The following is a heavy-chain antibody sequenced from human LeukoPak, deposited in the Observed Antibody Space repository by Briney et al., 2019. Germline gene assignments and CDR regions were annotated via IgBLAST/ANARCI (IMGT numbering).Heavy chain of an antibody. V-gene: IGHV4-59*01. CDR1: GGSISSYY. Sequence: SETLSLTCTVSGGSISSYYRSWIRQPPGKGLEWIGYIYYSGSTNYNPSLKSRVTISVDTSKNQFSLKLSSVTAADTAVYYCARGGYYAPYYYYMDVWGKGTTVTVSS. CDR3: ARGGYYAPYYYYMDV. CDR2: IYYSGST. D-gene: IGHD3-22*01. J-gene: IGHJ6*03.